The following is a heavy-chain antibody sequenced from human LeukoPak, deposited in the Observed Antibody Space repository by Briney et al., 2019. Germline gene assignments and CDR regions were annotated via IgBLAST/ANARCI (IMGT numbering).Heavy chain of an antibody. V-gene: IGHV1-46*01. CDR2: INPSGGST. CDR3: ARDLGYGGREYYSDY. J-gene: IGHJ4*02. CDR1: GYTFTSYY. Sequence: ASVKVSCKASGYTFTSYYMHWVRQAPGQGLEWMGIINPSGGSTSYAQKFQGRVTMTRDTSTSTVYMELSSLRSEDTAVYYCARDLGYGGREYYSDYWGQGTLVTVSS. D-gene: IGHD4-23*01.